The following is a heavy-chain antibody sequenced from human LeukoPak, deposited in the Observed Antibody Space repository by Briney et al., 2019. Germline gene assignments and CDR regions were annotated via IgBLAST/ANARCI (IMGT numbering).Heavy chain of an antibody. CDR2: IYHSGST. Sequence: SQTLSLTCAVSGGSISSGGYSWSWIRQPPGKGLEWFGYIYHSGSTYYNPSLKSRVTISVDRSKNQFSLKLSSVTAADTAVYYCARGVDYSNYFDYWGQGTLVTVSS. CDR3: ARGVDYSNYFDY. D-gene: IGHD4-11*01. CDR1: GGSISSGGYS. V-gene: IGHV4-30-2*01. J-gene: IGHJ4*02.